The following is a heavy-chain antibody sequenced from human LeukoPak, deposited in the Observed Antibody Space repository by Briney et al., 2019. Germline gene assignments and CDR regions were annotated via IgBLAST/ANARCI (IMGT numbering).Heavy chain of an antibody. D-gene: IGHD3-10*01. CDR3: ERDPLWLGELSEWAVDY. CDR2: ISSSSSTI. CDR1: GFTFSSYS. J-gene: IGHJ4*02. V-gene: IGHV3-48*01. Sequence: PGGSLRLSCAASGFTFSSYSMNWVRQAPGKGLEWVSYISSSSSTIYYADSVKGRFTISRDNAKNSLYLQMNSLRAEDTAVYYFERDPLWLGELSEWAVDYWGQGNLVTVSS.